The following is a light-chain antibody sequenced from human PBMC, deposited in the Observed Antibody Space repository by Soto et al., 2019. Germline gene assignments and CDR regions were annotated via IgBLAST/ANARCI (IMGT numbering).Light chain of an antibody. CDR1: SSDVGGYSS. CDR2: EVS. J-gene: IGLJ1*01. CDR3: ISYAGSNNYV. V-gene: IGLV2-8*01. Sequence: QSALTQPPSASGSPGQSVTISCTGTSSDVGGYSSVAWFQHHPGKAPKLMIYEVSKRPSGVPDRFSGSKSGNTASLTVSGLQAEDEADYYCISYAGSNNYVFGTGTKLPVL.